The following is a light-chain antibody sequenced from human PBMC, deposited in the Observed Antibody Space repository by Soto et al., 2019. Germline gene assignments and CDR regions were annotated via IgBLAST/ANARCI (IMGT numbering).Light chain of an antibody. CDR3: QQINSFPPT. CDR2: DAS. J-gene: IGKJ4*01. V-gene: IGKV1-12*01. Sequence: DIQMTQSPSSVSASVGDRVTITCRASRNINTPLAWYQQRPGKGPELLIYDASTLQSGVPSRISGSGSGTDFTLTISRLQPEDFATYFCQQINSFPPTFGGGTKVEI. CDR1: RNINTP.